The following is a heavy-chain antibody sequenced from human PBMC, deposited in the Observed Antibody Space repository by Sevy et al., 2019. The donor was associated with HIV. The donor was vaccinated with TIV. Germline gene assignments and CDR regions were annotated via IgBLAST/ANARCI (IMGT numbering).Heavy chain of an antibody. V-gene: IGHV3-64D*06. J-gene: IGHJ4*02. D-gene: IGHD3-10*01. CDR2: ISSNGGST. CDR3: VKEFYGSGSYSDY. Sequence: GGSLRLSCSASGFTCSSYAMHWVRQAPGKGLEYVSAISSNGGSTYYADSVKGRFTISRDNSKNTLYLQMSSLRAEDTAVYYCVKEFYGSGSYSDYWGQGTLVTVSS. CDR1: GFTCSSYA.